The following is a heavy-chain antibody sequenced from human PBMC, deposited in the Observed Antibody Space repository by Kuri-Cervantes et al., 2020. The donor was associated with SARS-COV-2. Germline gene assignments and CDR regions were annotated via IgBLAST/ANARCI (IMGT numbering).Heavy chain of an antibody. CDR2: INPKTGAT. J-gene: IGHJ4*02. V-gene: IGHV1-2*02. CDR1: GYSFTASY. CDR3: ARDPSRSVGATFDY. Sequence: ASVKVSCKASGYSFTASYMYWVRQAPGQGPQWMGWINPKTGATKYAQIFQGRVTMTRDTPISTAYMELSRLRSDDTAVYYCARDPSRSVGATFDYWGQGTLVTVSS. D-gene: IGHD1-26*01.